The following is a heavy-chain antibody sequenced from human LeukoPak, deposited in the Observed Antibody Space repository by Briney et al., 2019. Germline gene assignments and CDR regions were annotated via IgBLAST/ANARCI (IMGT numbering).Heavy chain of an antibody. V-gene: IGHV3-23*01. D-gene: IGHD5-24*01. Sequence: GGSLRLSCAASGFTFSSYGMSWVRQAPGKGLEWVSTISGSGGSTYNADSVKGRFTIARDNPKNTLYLQMNSLRAEDTAVYFCAKGRGWLQFFDYWGQGTLVTVSS. J-gene: IGHJ4*02. CDR3: AKGRGWLQFFDY. CDR2: ISGSGGST. CDR1: GFTFSSYG.